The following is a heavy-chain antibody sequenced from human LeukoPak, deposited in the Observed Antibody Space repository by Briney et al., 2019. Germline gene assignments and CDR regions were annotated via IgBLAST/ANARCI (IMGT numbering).Heavy chain of an antibody. CDR2: VYYSGTT. V-gene: IGHV4-39*07. CDR1: GGSFSSSPYY. J-gene: IGHJ4*02. D-gene: IGHD6-6*01. CDR3: AKTGSTIAARPPDY. Sequence: PSETLSLTCTVSGGSFSSSPYYWGWIRQPPGKGLEWIGSVYYSGTTYSNPSLKSRVTISLDTSKNQFSLKLASVTAADTAVYYCAKTGSTIAARPPDYWGQGTLVTVSS.